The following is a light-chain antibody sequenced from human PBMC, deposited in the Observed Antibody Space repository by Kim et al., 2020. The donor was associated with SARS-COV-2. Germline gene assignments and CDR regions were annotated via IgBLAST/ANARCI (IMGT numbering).Light chain of an antibody. CDR1: HTITSNY. CDR3: QQFGGSPMYS. V-gene: IGKV3-20*01. J-gene: IGKJ2*03. CDR2: GAS. Sequence: PAEKATPSCRASHTITSNYLSWYQQKPGQPPRLLIYGASTRATGTPDRFIGTGSGTDFTLTIRRLEPEDFAVYYCQQFGGSPMYSFGQGTKLEI.